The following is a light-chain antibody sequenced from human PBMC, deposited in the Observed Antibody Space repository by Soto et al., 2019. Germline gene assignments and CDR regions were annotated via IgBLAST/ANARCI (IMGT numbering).Light chain of an antibody. CDR1: QSISSNC. CDR3: QQCGSPPFT. J-gene: IGKJ3*01. CDR2: SAS. Sequence: EIGLTQSPDPLSLSPGERATLSCRASQSISSNCLVGYQVKSGRSPRVVIDSASISATDIPDRFSGGGSGTDINLTISRLQLEDFAAYYCQQCGSPPFTFGPGTQVDIK. V-gene: IGKV3-20*01.